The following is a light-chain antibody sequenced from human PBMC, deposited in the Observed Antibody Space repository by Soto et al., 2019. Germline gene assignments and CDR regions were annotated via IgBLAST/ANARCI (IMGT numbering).Light chain of an antibody. CDR3: AAWDDSLNGYV. CDR1: SSNIGTNT. V-gene: IGLV1-44*01. Sequence: QSVLTQPPSASGTPGQRVTISCSGSSSNIGTNTVNWYQQLPGTAPKLLIYNNNQRPSGVPDRFSGSKSGTSASLVISGLQSDIEADYYCAAWDDSLNGYVFGIGTKLTVL. J-gene: IGLJ1*01. CDR2: NNN.